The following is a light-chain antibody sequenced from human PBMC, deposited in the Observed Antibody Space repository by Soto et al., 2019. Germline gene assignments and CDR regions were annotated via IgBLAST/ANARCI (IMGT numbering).Light chain of an antibody. Sequence: QSALTQPASVSGSPGQSITISCTGTSSDVGAYTYVSWYQQHPGKAPKLMIFEVSDRPSGVSNRFSGSKSGNTASLTISRLQPEDEADYYYSSYTTSNTLVFGGGTKLTVL. CDR1: SSDVGAYTY. V-gene: IGLV2-14*01. CDR2: EVS. J-gene: IGLJ2*01. CDR3: SSYTTSNTLV.